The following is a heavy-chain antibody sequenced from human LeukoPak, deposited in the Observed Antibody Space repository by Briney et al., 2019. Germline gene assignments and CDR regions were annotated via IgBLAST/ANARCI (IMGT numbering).Heavy chain of an antibody. J-gene: IGHJ4*02. V-gene: IGHV3-23*01. CDR2: VSGRGGST. Sequence: GGSLRLSCAASGFTFSSFAMSWVRQAPGKGLEWVSGVSGRGGSTYYADSVKGRFTISRDNSKNTLFLRMNSLRAEDTALYYCARGSGSAPLWGQGTLVTVSS. CDR3: ARGSGSAPL. CDR1: GFTFSSFA. D-gene: IGHD5-12*01.